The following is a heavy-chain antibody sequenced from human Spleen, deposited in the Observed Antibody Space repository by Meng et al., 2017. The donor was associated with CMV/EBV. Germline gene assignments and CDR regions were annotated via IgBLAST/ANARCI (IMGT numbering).Heavy chain of an antibody. J-gene: IGHJ4*02. CDR3: AREGICSGNRCLFDY. D-gene: IGHD2-15*01. CDR1: GFTFISYS. Sequence: GESLKISCAASGFTFISYSMNWVRQAPGKGLEWVSSISSGSDYIYYADSLEGRFTISRDNAKMSLYLQMNSLRVEDTAVYYCAREGICSGNRCLFDYWGQGTVVTVSS. V-gene: IGHV3-21*01. CDR2: ISSGSDYI.